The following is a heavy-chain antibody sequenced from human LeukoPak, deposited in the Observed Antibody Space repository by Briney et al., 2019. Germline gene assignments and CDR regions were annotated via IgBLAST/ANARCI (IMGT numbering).Heavy chain of an antibody. V-gene: IGHV3-21*01. J-gene: IGHJ5*02. Sequence: GGSLRLSCAASGSTFSGYVMTWVRQAPGKGLECVSSITFSSSHIYYADSVKGRFTISRDNTKDSLYLQMYSLRAEDTAIYYCARGPQFSGPGWFDPWGQGTLVTVSS. CDR1: GSTFSGYV. CDR2: ITFSSSHI. CDR3: ARGPQFSGPGWFDP. D-gene: IGHD3-10*01.